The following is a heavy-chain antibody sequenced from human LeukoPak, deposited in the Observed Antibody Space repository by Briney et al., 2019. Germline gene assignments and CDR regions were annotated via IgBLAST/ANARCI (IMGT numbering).Heavy chain of an antibody. Sequence: ASVKVSCKASGYTFTSYGISWVRQAPGQGLEWMGWISAYNGNTNYAQKLQGRVTMTTDTSTSTAYMELSSLRSEDTAVYYCATDLLTVATILPADYWGQGTLVTVSS. J-gene: IGHJ4*02. V-gene: IGHV1-18*01. CDR1: GYTFTSYG. D-gene: IGHD5-12*01. CDR2: ISAYNGNT. CDR3: ATDLLTVATILPADY.